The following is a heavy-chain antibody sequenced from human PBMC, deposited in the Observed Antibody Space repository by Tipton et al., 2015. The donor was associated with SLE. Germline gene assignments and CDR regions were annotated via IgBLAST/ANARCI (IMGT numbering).Heavy chain of an antibody. CDR1: GFRFDDYA. Sequence: SLRLSCAASGFRFDDYAMHWVRQPPGKGLYWVSGISWNSDSIGYADSVEGRFTVSRDSAKNLLYLQINSLRAEDTALYYCAKSYSSNWYDAFDIWGQGTMVTVSA. V-gene: IGHV3-9*01. CDR3: AKSYSSNWYDAFDI. J-gene: IGHJ3*02. D-gene: IGHD6-13*01. CDR2: ISWNSDSI.